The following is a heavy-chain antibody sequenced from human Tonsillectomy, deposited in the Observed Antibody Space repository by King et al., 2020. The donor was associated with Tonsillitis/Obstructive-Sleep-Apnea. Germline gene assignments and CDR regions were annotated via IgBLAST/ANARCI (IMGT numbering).Heavy chain of an antibody. V-gene: IGHV4-39*01. Sequence: QLQESGPGLVKPSETLSLTCGVSGVSVSSKSFYWGWIRQPPGKGLEWIGSIFYTGSTYHNPSLKSRVTIYVDMSKNQFSLRLGSVTAADTALYYCARHLPTYEYVSGSYRYTKWYFDLWGRGTLVTVSS. CDR1: GVSVSSKSFY. D-gene: IGHD3-16*02. CDR2: IFYTGST. J-gene: IGHJ2*01. CDR3: ARHLPTYEYVSGSYRYTKWYFDL.